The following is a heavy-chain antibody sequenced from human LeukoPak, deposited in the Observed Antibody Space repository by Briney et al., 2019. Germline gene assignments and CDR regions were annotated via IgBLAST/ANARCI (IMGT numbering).Heavy chain of an antibody. J-gene: IGHJ5*02. CDR3: ARDRRPSGMIVGGRWFDP. Sequence: PSETLSLTCAVYGGSFSGYYWSWIRQPPGKGLEWIGEINHSGSTNYNPSLKSRVTISVDTSKNQFSLKLSSVTAADTAVYYCARDRRPSGMIVGGRWFDPWGQGTLVTVSS. CDR1: GGSFSGYY. CDR2: INHSGST. V-gene: IGHV4-34*01. D-gene: IGHD3-22*01.